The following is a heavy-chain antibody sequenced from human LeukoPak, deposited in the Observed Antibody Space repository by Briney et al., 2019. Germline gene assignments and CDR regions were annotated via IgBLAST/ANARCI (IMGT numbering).Heavy chain of an antibody. D-gene: IGHD3-10*01. Sequence: KSSETLSLACAVYGGPFSGYYWSWIRQPPGKGLEWIGEINHSGSTNYNPSLKSRVTISVDTSKNQFSLKLSSVTAADTAVYYCARGEEYYGSGSYYNRGFDYWGQGTLVTVSS. CDR3: ARGEEYYGSGSYYNRGFDY. CDR1: GGPFSGYY. J-gene: IGHJ4*02. CDR2: INHSGST. V-gene: IGHV4-34*01.